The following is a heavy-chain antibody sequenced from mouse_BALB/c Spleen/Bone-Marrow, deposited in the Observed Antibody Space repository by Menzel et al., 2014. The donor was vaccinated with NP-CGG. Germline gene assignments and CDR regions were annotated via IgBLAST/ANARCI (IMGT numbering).Heavy chain of an antibody. D-gene: IGHD2-14*01. CDR2: INPNSGNT. J-gene: IGHJ3*01. CDR1: GYTFTSYW. V-gene: IGHV1S130*01. Sequence: GAELVKPGASVKLSCKASGYTFTSYWMHWVKQRPGQGLEWIGEINPNSGNTNYNEKFKGKATLTVDTSSSTAYVDLSSLTSEDSAVYYCARYDGFAYWGQGTLVTVSA. CDR3: ARYDGFAY.